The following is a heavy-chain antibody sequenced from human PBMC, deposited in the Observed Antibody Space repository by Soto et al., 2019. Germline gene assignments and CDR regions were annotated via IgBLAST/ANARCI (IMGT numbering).Heavy chain of an antibody. D-gene: IGHD2-15*01. J-gene: IGHJ4*02. Sequence: GGSQRLSYAASGFTFSSYWVSWVRQAPGKGLEWVANIKQDGSEKYYVDSVKGRFTISRDNAKNSLYLQMNSLRAEDTAVYYCARVAVVAAGGYFDYWGRGTLVTVSS. CDR3: ARVAVVAAGGYFDY. V-gene: IGHV3-7*01. CDR2: IKQDGSEK. CDR1: GFTFSSYW.